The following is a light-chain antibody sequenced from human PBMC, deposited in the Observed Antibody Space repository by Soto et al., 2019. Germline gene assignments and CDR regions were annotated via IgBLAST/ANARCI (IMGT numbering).Light chain of an antibody. CDR3: AAWDDSLNGHVV. Sequence: QAVVTQPPSASVTPGQRVTISCSGSGSNIGSNTVNWYQQLPGTAPKLLIYSNNQRPSGVPDRFSGSKSGTSASLAISGLQSEDEGDYYCAAWDDSLNGHVVFGGGTKLTVL. J-gene: IGLJ2*01. CDR2: SNN. V-gene: IGLV1-44*01. CDR1: GSNIGSNT.